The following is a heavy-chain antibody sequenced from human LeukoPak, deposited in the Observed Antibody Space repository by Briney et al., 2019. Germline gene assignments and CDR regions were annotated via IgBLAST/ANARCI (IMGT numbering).Heavy chain of an antibody. J-gene: IGHJ4*02. CDR1: GGSISSYYW. CDR3: ARDSINYSGYFDY. Sequence: TLSLTCTVSGGSISSYYWSWIRQPPGKALEWLARIDWDDDKFYSTSLKTRLTVSKDTSKNQVVLTMTNMDPVDTATYYCARDSINYSGYFDYWGQGTLVTVSS. D-gene: IGHD3-22*01. V-gene: IGHV2-70*16. CDR2: IDWDDDK.